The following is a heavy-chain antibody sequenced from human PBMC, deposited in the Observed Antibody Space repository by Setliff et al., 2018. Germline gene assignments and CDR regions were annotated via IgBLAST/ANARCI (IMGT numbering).Heavy chain of an antibody. Sequence: KPSETLSLTCSASGVDVIERLYYWSWARQSPGKGLEWIGTRYYTGTTFYNPSLESRVAVSLDASEKKFSLNLRSVTTADTAVYYCARHFYPPDFFAHWGQGLLVTVSS. V-gene: IGHV4-39*01. J-gene: IGHJ4*02. CDR1: GVDVIERLYY. CDR3: ARHFYPPDFFAH. D-gene: IGHD3-3*01. CDR2: RYYTGTT.